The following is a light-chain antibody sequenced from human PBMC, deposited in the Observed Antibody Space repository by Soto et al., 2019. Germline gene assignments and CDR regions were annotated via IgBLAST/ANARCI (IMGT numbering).Light chain of an antibody. CDR2: GVT. CDR1: SSDIGGYDY. V-gene: IGLV2-8*01. J-gene: IGLJ2*01. CDR3: SSYGGDNNVR. Sequence: QSVLTQPPSASGSPGQSVTISCTGTSSDIGGYDYVSWYQQHPGEAPKLIIYGVTERPTGVPDRFSGSKSGTTASLTVSGLQAEDEADYYCSSYGGDNNVRFGGGTKLTVL.